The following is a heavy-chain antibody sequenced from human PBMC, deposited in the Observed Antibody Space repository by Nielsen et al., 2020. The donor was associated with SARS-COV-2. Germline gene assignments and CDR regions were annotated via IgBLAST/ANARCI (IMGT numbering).Heavy chain of an antibody. CDR2: ISRDASDT. Sequence: GGSLRPSCAASGFTFSDYGIHWVRQAPGKGLEWMAIISRDASDTFYPDSVKGRFTVSRDNSKNTVYLQMNSLRPEDTAVYYCAKDFWSSPNQVGPDYWGQGTLVTVSS. J-gene: IGHJ4*02. D-gene: IGHD3-3*01. CDR3: AKDFWSSPNQVGPDY. V-gene: IGHV3-30*18. CDR1: GFTFSDYG.